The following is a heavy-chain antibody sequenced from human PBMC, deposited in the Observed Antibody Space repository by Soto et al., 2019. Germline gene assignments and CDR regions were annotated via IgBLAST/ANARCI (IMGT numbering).Heavy chain of an antibody. V-gene: IGHV5-10-1*01. CDR1: GYSFTSYW. CDR2: IDPSDSYT. J-gene: IGHJ2*01. CDR3: ATSTNGVYYWYFDL. D-gene: IGHD2-8*01. Sequence: GESLKISCKGSGYSFTSYWISWVRQMPGKGLEWMGRIDPSDSYTNYSPSFQGHVTISADKSISTAYLQWSSLKASDTAMYYCATSTNGVYYWYFDLWGRGTLVTVSS.